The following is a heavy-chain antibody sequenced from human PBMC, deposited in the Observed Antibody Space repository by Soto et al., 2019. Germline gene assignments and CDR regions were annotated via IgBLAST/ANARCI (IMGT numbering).Heavy chain of an antibody. D-gene: IGHD3-3*01. Sequence: GESLKISCAASGFTFSSYSMNWVRQAPGKGLEWVSSISSSSSYIYYADSVKGRFTICRDNAKNSLYLQMNSLRAEDTAVYYCARVRDYDFWSGYYHDAFDIWGQGTMVTVSS. CDR1: GFTFSSYS. V-gene: IGHV3-21*01. J-gene: IGHJ3*02. CDR2: ISSSSSYI. CDR3: ARVRDYDFWSGYYHDAFDI.